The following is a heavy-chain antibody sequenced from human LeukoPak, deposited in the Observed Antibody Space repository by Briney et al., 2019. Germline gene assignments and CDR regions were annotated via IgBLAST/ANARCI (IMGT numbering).Heavy chain of an antibody. CDR2: ISAYNGNT. CDR3: VRSGYCSGGTCHSGAFDI. V-gene: IGHV1-18*01. D-gene: IGHD2-15*01. J-gene: IGHJ3*02. CDR1: GYTYTSYG. Sequence: GASVMLSRKASGYTYTSYGISWVRQAPGQGLEWMGWISAYNGNTNFAQKLQGRITMTTDTSTSTAYMELRSLRSDDTAVYYCVRSGYCSGGTCHSGAFDIWGQGTVVTVSS.